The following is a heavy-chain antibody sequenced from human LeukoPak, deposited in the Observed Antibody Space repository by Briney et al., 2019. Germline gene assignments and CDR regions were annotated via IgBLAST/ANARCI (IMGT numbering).Heavy chain of an antibody. Sequence: GGSLRLSCEASGFTFTTYSMTWVRQAPGKGLEWVSIISSGSSAIFSADALKGRFTSSRDDAKNLLYLDMNSLRAEDTAVYYCARGHTAVTRHFDFWGQGTLVTVSS. D-gene: IGHD4-17*01. CDR2: ISSGSSAI. V-gene: IGHV3-21*01. J-gene: IGHJ4*02. CDR1: GFTFTTYS. CDR3: ARGHTAVTRHFDF.